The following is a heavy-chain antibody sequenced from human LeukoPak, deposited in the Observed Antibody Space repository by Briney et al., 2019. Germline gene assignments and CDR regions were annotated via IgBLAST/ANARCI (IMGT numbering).Heavy chain of an antibody. J-gene: IGHJ4*02. CDR2: ISDGSTHI. CDR1: GFTFSSYN. D-gene: IGHD2-15*01. V-gene: IGHV3-21*01. CDR3: ARDLILADNGGSSAHDF. Sequence: GGSLRLSCSASGFTFSSYNMNWVRQAPGKGLEWVSSISDGSTHIYYADSVRGRFTISGDNAKNSLYLQMRSLRVEDTGLYFCARDLILADNGGSSAHDFWGQGTLVTVSS.